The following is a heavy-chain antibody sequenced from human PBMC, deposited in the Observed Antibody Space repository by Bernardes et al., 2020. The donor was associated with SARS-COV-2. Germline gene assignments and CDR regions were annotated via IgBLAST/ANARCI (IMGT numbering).Heavy chain of an antibody. V-gene: IGHV3-11*05. J-gene: IGHJ4*02. CDR2: STNT. Sequence: STNTDYADSVKGRFTISRDDAKNSLYLQMSGLRVEDTAVYYCARERGGGYFDSWGQGSLVTVSS. D-gene: IGHD3-16*01. CDR3: ARERGGGYFDS.